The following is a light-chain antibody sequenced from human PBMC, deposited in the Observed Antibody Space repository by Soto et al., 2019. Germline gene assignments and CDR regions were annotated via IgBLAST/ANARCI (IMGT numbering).Light chain of an antibody. CDR2: YNN. V-gene: IGLV1-44*01. Sequence: QSVLTQPPSASGTPGQRVTISCSGSSSNIGSNTVNWYQQLPGTAPKLLIYYNNQRPSGVPDRFSGSKSGTSASLAISGLQSEDEADYDCAAWDDSLNGFVVFGGGTKLTVL. J-gene: IGLJ2*01. CDR3: AAWDDSLNGFVV. CDR1: SSNIGSNT.